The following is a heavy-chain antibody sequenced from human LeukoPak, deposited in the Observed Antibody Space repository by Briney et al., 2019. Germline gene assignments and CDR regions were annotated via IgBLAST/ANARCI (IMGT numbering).Heavy chain of an antibody. CDR2: IKQDGSEK. J-gene: IGHJ4*02. CDR1: GFTFSSYW. Sequence: GGSLRLSCAASGFTFSSYWMSWVRQAPGKGLEWVANIKQDGSEKYYVDSVKGRFTISRDNAKNSLYLQMNSLRAKDTAVYYCAREGLSPYYGSGSLDYWGQGTLVTVSS. CDR3: AREGLSPYYGSGSLDY. V-gene: IGHV3-7*01. D-gene: IGHD3-10*01.